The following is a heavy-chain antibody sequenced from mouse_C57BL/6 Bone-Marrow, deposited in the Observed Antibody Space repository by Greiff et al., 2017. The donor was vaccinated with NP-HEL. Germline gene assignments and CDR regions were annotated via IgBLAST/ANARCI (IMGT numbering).Heavy chain of an antibody. CDR2: IDPSDSET. Sequence: VQLQQPGAELVRPGSSVKLSCKASGYTFTSYWMHWVKQRPIQGLEWIGNIDPSDSETHYNQKFKDKATLTVDKSSSTAYMQLSSLTSEDSAVYYCARDPTLTETDYFDYWGQGTTLTVSS. CDR1: GYTFTSYW. J-gene: IGHJ2*01. D-gene: IGHD4-1*01. V-gene: IGHV1-52*01. CDR3: ARDPTLTETDYFDY.